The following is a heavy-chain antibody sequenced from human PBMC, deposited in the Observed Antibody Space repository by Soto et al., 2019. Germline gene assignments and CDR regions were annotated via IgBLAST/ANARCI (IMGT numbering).Heavy chain of an antibody. V-gene: IGHV4-39*01. D-gene: IGHD4-4*01. CDR1: GGSVSSSSYY. CDR3: ATNYAYYYYYGMDV. J-gene: IGHJ6*02. CDR2: IYYSGST. Sequence: SETLSLTCTVSGGSVSSSSYYWGWIRQPPGKGLEWIGSIYYSGSTYYNPSLKSRVTISVDTSKNQFSLKLSSVTAADTAVYYCATNYAYYYYYGMDVWGQGTTVTVSS.